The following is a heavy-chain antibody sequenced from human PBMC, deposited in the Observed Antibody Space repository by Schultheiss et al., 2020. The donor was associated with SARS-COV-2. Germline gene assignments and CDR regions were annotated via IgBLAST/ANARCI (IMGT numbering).Heavy chain of an antibody. Sequence: GGSLRLSCAASGFTFNTYAMSWVRQAPGKGLEWVSSLSRSGVTTYYADSVRGRLTISRDNSKNTLYLHMNSLRAEDTAVYYCAKSPPSVLGYFDYWGQGTLVTFSS. J-gene: IGHJ4*02. V-gene: IGHV3-23*01. CDR1: GFTFNTYA. CDR3: AKSPPSVLGYFDY. D-gene: IGHD2-2*01. CDR2: LSRSGVTT.